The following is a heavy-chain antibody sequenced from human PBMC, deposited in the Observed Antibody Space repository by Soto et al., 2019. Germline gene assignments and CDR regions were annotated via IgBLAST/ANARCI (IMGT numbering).Heavy chain of an antibody. J-gene: IGHJ3*02. V-gene: IGHV1-18*01. CDR2: ISAYNGNT. CDR3: AREQRVTIFGVAKSPDDAFDI. CDR1: GYTFTSYG. Sequence: GASVKVSCKASGYTFTSYGISWVRQAPGQGLEWMGWISAYNGNTNYAQKLQGRVTMTTDTSTSTAYMELRSLRSDDTAVYYCAREQRVTIFGVAKSPDDAFDIWGQGTMVTVSS. D-gene: IGHD3-3*01.